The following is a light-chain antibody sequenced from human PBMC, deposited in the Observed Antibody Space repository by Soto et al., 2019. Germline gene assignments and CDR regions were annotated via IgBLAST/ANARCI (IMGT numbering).Light chain of an antibody. J-gene: IGLJ2*01. CDR1: SSDVGGYNY. V-gene: IGLV2-8*01. CDR2: EVS. CDR3: SSYAGSNNHVV. Sequence: QSVLTQPPSASGSPGQSVTISCTGTSSDVGGYNYVSWYQQHPGKAPKLMIYEVSKRPSGVPDRFSGSKSGNTASLTVSGLQDEDEADYYCSSYAGSNNHVVFGGGTKVTVL.